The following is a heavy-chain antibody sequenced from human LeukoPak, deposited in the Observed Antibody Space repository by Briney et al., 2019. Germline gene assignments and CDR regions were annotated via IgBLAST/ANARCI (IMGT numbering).Heavy chain of an antibody. CDR2: INHSGST. J-gene: IGHJ4*02. Sequence: SETLSLTCAVYGGSFSGYYWSWIRQPPGKGLEWIGEINHSGSTNYNPSLKSRVTISVDTSKNQFSLKLSSVTAADTAVYYCARQGYSYGYGYWGQGTLVIVSS. D-gene: IGHD5-18*01. CDR1: GGSFSGYY. CDR3: ARQGYSYGYGY. V-gene: IGHV4-34*01.